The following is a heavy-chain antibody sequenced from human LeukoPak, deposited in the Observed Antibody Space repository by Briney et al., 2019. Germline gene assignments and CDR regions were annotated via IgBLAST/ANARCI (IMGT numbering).Heavy chain of an antibody. CDR2: ISGSGGST. D-gene: IGHD3-10*01. J-gene: IGHJ4*02. V-gene: IGHV3-23*01. CDR1: GFTFSSYA. Sequence: GGSLRLSCAASGFTFSSYAMSWVRQAPGKGLEWVSAISGSGGSTYYADSVKGRFTISRDNSKNTLYLQRNSLRAEDTAVYDCAKDRHMVRGVINYWGQGTLVTVSS. CDR3: AKDRHMVRGVINY.